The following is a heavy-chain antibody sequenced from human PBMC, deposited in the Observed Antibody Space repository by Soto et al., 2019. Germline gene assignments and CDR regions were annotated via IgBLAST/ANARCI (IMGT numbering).Heavy chain of an antibody. V-gene: IGHV4-4*07. CDR1: GDSISAYY. CDR2: ISSSGTT. D-gene: IGHD6-19*01. CDR3: VRVGAVAANGGFFDY. Sequence: PSETLSLTCYVSGDSISAYYWSWIRQPAGKGLEWIGLISSSGTTAYSPSLKSRLTMSVDMSKNQFSLRMTSVTAADTAVYYCVRVGAVAANGGFFDYWGQGSMVTVSS. J-gene: IGHJ4*02.